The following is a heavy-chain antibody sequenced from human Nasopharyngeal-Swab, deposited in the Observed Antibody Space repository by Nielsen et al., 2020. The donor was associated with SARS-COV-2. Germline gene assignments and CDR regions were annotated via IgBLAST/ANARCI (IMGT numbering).Heavy chain of an antibody. CDR1: GYTFTSYG. D-gene: IGHD2-15*01. V-gene: IGHV1-18*01. CDR3: ASVVRVCGGFSCASTFAS. CDR2: ISAYNGNT. Sequence: ASVKVSCKASGYTFTSYGISWVRQAPGQGLEWMGWISAYNGNTNYAQKLQGRVTMTTDTSTSTAYMELRSLRSDDTAVYYFASVVRVCGGFSCASTFASWGPGPLVTVSS. J-gene: IGHJ4*02.